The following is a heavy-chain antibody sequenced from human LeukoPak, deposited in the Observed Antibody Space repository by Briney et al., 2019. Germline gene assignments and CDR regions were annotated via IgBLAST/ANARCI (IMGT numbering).Heavy chain of an antibody. CDR1: GYTFTSYG. CDR2: ISVYNGNT. V-gene: IGHV1-18*01. CDR3: ARDIKRSRARWENLGFDP. J-gene: IGHJ5*02. D-gene: IGHD1-14*01. Sequence: EASVTVSCKASGYTFTSYGISWVRQAPGQGLEWMGWISVYNGNTNYAQKLQGRVTMTTDTSTSTAYMELRSLRSDDTAVYYCARDIKRSRARWENLGFDPWGQGTLVTVSS.